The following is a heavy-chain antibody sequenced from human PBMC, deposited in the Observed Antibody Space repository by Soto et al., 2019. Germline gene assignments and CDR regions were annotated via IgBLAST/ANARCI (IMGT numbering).Heavy chain of an antibody. V-gene: IGHV4-61*01. CDR1: GGSVSSGSYY. CDR2: IYYSGST. J-gene: IGHJ4*02. CDR3: ARGPEYSSLNY. D-gene: IGHD6-6*01. Sequence: QVQLQESGPGLVKPSETLSLTCTVSGGSVSSGSYYWSWIRQPPGKGLEWIGYIYYSGSTNYNPSLQSRGTMSVDTSKNQFSLKLSSVTAADTAVYYCARGPEYSSLNYWGQGTLVTVSS.